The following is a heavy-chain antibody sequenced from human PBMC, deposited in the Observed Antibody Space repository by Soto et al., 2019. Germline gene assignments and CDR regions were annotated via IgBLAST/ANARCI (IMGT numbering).Heavy chain of an antibody. CDR3: ARDKGYSSSSGIDY. D-gene: IGHD6-6*01. Sequence: ASVKVSCKASGYTFTTYYIHWVRQAPGQGPEWMGWINPNTGGTHYSQGFQGRVTMTRDTSISTAYMELSSLRSEDTAVYYCARDKGYSSSSGIDYWGQGTLVTVSS. J-gene: IGHJ4*02. CDR1: GYTFTTYY. V-gene: IGHV1-2*02. CDR2: INPNTGGT.